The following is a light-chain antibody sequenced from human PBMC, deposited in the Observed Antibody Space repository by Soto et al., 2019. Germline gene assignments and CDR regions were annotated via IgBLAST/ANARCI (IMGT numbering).Light chain of an antibody. Sequence: DIQMNQSPSSLAASVGDRVTMTCRASQGIRYALGWYQQKPGTTPKRLIYGASILQSGVPSRFSGSGSGTDFTLTISSLQPEDFATYYCQQSYSTPPTFGQGTNV. CDR3: QQSYSTPPT. CDR1: QGIRYA. V-gene: IGKV1-39*01. J-gene: IGKJ1*01. CDR2: GAS.